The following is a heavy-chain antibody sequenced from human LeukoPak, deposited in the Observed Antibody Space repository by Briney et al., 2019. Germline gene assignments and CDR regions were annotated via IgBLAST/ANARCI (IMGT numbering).Heavy chain of an antibody. CDR1: GGSISSYY. V-gene: IGHV4-59*01. J-gene: IGHJ4*02. CDR3: AREEEGANDY. Sequence: SETLSLTCTVSGGSISSYYWSWIRQPPGKGLEWIGYIYYSGSTNYNPSLKSRVTISVDTSKNQFSLKLSSVTAADTAVYHCAREEEGANDYWGQGTLVTVSS. D-gene: IGHD1-26*01. CDR2: IYYSGST.